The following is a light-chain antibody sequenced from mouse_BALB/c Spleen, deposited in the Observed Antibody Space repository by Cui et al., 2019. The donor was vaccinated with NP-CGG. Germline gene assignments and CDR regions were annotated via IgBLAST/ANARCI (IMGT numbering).Light chain of an antibody. CDR3: ALWYSNHWV. CDR2: GTN. J-gene: IGLJ1*01. V-gene: IGLV1*01. CDR1: TGAVTTNNY. Sequence: QAVATQKSAPTTSPGETVTLTCRSSTGAVTTNNYANWVQEKPDHLFTGLIGGTNNRAPGVPARFSGSLIGNKAALTITGAQTEDEARYFCALWYSNHWVFGGGTKLTVL.